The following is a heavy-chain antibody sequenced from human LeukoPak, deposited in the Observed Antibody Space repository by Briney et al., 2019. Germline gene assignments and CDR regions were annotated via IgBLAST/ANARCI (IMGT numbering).Heavy chain of an antibody. CDR1: GYRFTSYG. V-gene: IGHV1-18*01. D-gene: IGHD6-13*01. Sequence: ASVTVSFKASGYRFTSYGISWVRQAPGQGREWMGWISTYNGNTNYAQKFQDRVTMTTDTSTSTAYMELRSLRSDDTAVYYCARYSVSYSSSWHYYFDYWGQGTLVTVSS. CDR2: ISTYNGNT. J-gene: IGHJ4*02. CDR3: ARYSVSYSSSWHYYFDY.